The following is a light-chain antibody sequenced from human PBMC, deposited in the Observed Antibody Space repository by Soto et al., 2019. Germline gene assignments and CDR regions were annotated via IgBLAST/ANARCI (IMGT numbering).Light chain of an antibody. Sequence: QSALTQPHSVSGSPGQSVTISCTGPSNDVGGYNYVSWYQHHPCKAPKLMIYDVNKRPSGVPDRFSGSKSGNTASLTISGLQAEDEADYYCCSYAGSYDVFGTGTKVTVL. CDR1: SNDVGGYNY. CDR3: CSYAGSYDV. V-gene: IGLV2-11*01. CDR2: DVN. J-gene: IGLJ1*01.